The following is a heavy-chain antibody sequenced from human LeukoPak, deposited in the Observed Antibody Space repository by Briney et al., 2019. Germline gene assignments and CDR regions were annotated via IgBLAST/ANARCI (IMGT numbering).Heavy chain of an antibody. CDR2: LYNGSST. CDR1: GFSVSTNY. CDR3: ARVGDHYHWYLDL. Sequence: PGGSLTLSCAASGFSVSTNYMNWVRQAPGKGLEWASILYNGSSTYYTDSVKGRFTISRDNSRNTLYLHMTNLRAEDTAVYYCARVGDHYHWYLDLWGRGSLLTVSS. J-gene: IGHJ2*01. V-gene: IGHV3-53*01. D-gene: IGHD3-10*01.